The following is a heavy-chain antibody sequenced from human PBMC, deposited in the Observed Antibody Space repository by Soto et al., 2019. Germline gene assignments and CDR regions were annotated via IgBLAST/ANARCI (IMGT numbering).Heavy chain of an antibody. D-gene: IGHD5-12*01. Sequence: QVQLVQSGAEVKKPGSSVKVSCKASGGTFNNYAISWVRQAPGQGLEWMGGIIPIIGTADYAHKFQVRLAISANESMGTTFMELSSLRSEDTALYYCARGGVDVLATSAVDYWGQGTLVTVSS. V-gene: IGHV1-69*01. CDR2: IIPIIGTA. J-gene: IGHJ4*02. CDR1: GGTFNNYA. CDR3: ARGGVDVLATSAVDY.